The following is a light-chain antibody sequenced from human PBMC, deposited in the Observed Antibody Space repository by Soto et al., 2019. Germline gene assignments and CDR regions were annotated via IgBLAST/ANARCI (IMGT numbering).Light chain of an antibody. J-gene: IGKJ5*01. CDR2: DAS. V-gene: IGKV3D-20*01. Sequence: EIVFRQSPATLSLSPGERATLSCGAIQSVSSSYLAWYQQKPGLAPRLLIYDASSRATGIPDRFSGSGSGTDFTLTISRLEPEDFAVYYCQQYGSSPPITFGQGTRLEI. CDR3: QQYGSSPPIT. CDR1: QSVSSSY.